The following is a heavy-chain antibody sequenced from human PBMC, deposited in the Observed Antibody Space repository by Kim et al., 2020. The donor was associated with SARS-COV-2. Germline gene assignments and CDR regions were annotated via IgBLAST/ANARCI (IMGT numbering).Heavy chain of an antibody. V-gene: IGHV4-34*01. J-gene: IGHJ4*02. Sequence: PSLKSRVTISLDTSKNQFSLRLNAMTAADTAVYYCASHCNSTRGLFGFHSWGQGTLVTVSS. CDR3: ASHCNSTRGLFGFHS. D-gene: IGHD2-2*01.